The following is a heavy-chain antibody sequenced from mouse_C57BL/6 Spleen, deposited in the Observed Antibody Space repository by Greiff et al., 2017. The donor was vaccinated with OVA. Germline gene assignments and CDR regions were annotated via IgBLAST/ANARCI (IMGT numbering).Heavy chain of an antibody. CDR1: GYTFTSYW. V-gene: IGHV1-53*01. CDR2: INPSHGGP. Sequence: VQLQQPGTELVKPGASVKLSCKASGYTFTSYWMHWVKQRPGQGLEWIGNINPSHGGPNYNEKFKSKATLTVDKSSSTAYLQLSSLTSEDSAVYYCARRGEYDPAWFAYWGQGTLVTVSA. J-gene: IGHJ3*01. D-gene: IGHD2-12*01. CDR3: ARRGEYDPAWFAY.